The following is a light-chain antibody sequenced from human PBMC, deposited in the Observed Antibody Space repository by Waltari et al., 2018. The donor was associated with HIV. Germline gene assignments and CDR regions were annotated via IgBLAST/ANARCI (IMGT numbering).Light chain of an antibody. CDR1: HSITYF. Sequence: IQMTQSPSPLSASVGDTAVINCRASHSITYFLNWYQVKPGKAPALLVSRASSVQSGVPSRFVGSGSGTDFTLTIKNLQPGDFATYFCQQSDSFPYTFGPGTKLDI. CDR2: RAS. CDR3: QQSDSFPYT. V-gene: IGKV1-39*01. J-gene: IGKJ2*01.